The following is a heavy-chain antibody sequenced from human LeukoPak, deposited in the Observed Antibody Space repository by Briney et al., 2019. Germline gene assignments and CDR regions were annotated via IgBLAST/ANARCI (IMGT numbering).Heavy chain of an antibody. Sequence: RPSETLSLTCTVSGGSINNSSCYWGWIRQPPGKGLEWIGNIYYSGSTYYNPSLKSRVTISVDTSKNQLSLKLSSVTAADTAVYYCARGDYYYDSSGYSTGWDAFDIWGQGTMVTVSS. CDR3: ARGDYYYDSSGYSTGWDAFDI. J-gene: IGHJ3*02. V-gene: IGHV4-39*07. D-gene: IGHD3-22*01. CDR1: GGSINNSSCY. CDR2: IYYSGST.